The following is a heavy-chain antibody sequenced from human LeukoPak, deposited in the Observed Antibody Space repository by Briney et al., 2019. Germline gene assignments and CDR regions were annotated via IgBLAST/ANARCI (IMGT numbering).Heavy chain of an antibody. CDR2: MNPNSGNR. D-gene: IGHD1-26*01. J-gene: IGHJ4*02. V-gene: IGHV1-8*01. CDR3: ARVVGAIDY. CDR1: GYTFTSYD. Sequence: GASVKVSCKASGYTFTSYDINWVRQAPGQGLEWMGWMNPNSGNRGYAQKFQGRVTMTRDTSISTAYMELSGLRSEDTAVYYCARVVGAIDYWGQGTLVTVSS.